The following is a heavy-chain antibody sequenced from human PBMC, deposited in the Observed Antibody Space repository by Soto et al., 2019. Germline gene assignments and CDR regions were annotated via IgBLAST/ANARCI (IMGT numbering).Heavy chain of an antibody. CDR2: IYYSGTT. V-gene: IGHV4-31*11. CDR1: GGSFSGYY. CDR3: ARSVFP. J-gene: IGHJ5*02. Sequence: PSETLSLTCAVYGGSFSGYYWSWIRQHPGKGLEWIGYIYYSGTTYYNPSLKSRVTISLDTSKNQFSLKLSSVTAADTAVYYCARSVFPWGQGTLVTVSS.